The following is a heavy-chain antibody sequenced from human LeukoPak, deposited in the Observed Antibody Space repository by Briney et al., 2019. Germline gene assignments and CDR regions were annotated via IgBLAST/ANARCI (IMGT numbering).Heavy chain of an antibody. CDR2: INPNSGGT. CDR3: ARSDFWSGYYLDY. CDR1: GYTFTGYY. J-gene: IGHJ4*02. Sequence: ASVKVSCKASGYTFTGYYMHWVRQAPGQGLEWMGWINPNSGGTNYAQKSQGRVTMTRDTSISTAYMELSRLRSDDTAVYYCARSDFWSGYYLDYWGQGTLVTVSS. V-gene: IGHV1-2*02. D-gene: IGHD3-3*01.